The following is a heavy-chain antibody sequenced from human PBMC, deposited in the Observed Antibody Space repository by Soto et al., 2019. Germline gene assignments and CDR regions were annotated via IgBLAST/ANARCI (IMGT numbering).Heavy chain of an antibody. J-gene: IGHJ6*02. CDR1: GDSMSPFY. Sequence: SDTLCLTCTVCGDSMSPFYWNWIRQSPGKGLEWIGYIYYSGNTNYNPSLKSRVAISVDTSKNQFYLKLSSVTAADTAVYYCARGVYDYWSGYYAGSGLDVWGQGTTVTVSS. CDR3: ARGVYDYWSGYYAGSGLDV. V-gene: IGHV4-59*13. CDR2: IYYSGNT. D-gene: IGHD3-3*01.